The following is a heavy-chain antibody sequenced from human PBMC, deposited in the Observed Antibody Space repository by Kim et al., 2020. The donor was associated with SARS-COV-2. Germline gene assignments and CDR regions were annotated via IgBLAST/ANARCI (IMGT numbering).Heavy chain of an antibody. Sequence: GGSLRLSCAASGFTVSSTYMNWVRQAPGKGLEWVSIIYTGGQTYYAESVKGRFTISRHNSQNTLYLQMNSLRTEDTAVYYCARYTPANWYGGMDVWGQGT. D-gene: IGHD1-1*01. V-gene: IGHV3-53*04. CDR3: ARYTPANWYGGMDV. J-gene: IGHJ6*02. CDR2: IYTGGQT. CDR1: GFTVSSTY.